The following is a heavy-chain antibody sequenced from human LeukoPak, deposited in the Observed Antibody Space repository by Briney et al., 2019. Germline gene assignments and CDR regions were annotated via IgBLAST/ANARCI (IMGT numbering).Heavy chain of an antibody. CDR1: GYTFTSYG. J-gene: IGHJ4*02. CDR2: ISAYNGNT. V-gene: IGHV1-18*01. Sequence: GASVKVSCKASGYTFTSYGISWVRQAPGQGLEWMGWISAYNGNTNYAQKLQGRVTITTDTSTSTAYMELRSLRSDDTAVYYCARDLSSSWYGNPLQDYWGQGTLVTVSS. D-gene: IGHD6-13*01. CDR3: ARDLSSSWYGNPLQDY.